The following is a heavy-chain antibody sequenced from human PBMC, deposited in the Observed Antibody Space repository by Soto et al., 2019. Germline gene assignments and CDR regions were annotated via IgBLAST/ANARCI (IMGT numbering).Heavy chain of an antibody. V-gene: IGHV1-69*13. CDR2: IIPIFGTA. CDR3: ATYPRGRGYYYGMDV. Sequence: SVKVSCKASGGTFSSYAISWVRQAPGQGLEWMGGIIPIFGTANYAQKFQGRVTITADESTSTAYMELSSLRSEDTAVYYCATYPRGRGYYYGMDVWGQGTKVT. D-gene: IGHD1-26*01. CDR1: GGTFSSYA. J-gene: IGHJ6*02.